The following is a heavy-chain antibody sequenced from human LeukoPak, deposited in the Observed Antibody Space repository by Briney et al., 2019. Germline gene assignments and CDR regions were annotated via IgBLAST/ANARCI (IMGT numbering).Heavy chain of an antibody. CDR2: INSDGSST. CDR3: ARVDTAMVFDY. J-gene: IGHJ4*02. Sequence: PGGSLRLSCAASGFTFSSYWMHWVRQAPGKGLVWVSRINSDGSSTSYADSVKGRFTISRDNAKSTLYLQMNSLRAEDTAVYYCARVDTAMVFDYWGQGTLVTVSS. V-gene: IGHV3-74*01. CDR1: GFTFSSYW. D-gene: IGHD5-18*01.